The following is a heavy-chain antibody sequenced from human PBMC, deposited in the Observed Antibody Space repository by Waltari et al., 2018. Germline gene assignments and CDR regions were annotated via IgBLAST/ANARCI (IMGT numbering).Heavy chain of an antibody. CDR1: GYSISSGYY. V-gene: IGHV4-38-2*02. D-gene: IGHD3-10*01. Sequence: QVQLQESGPGLVKPSETLSLTCTVSGYSISSGYYWGWIRQPPGKGLEWIGSIYHSGRTYYNPSLKSRVTISVDTSKNQFSLKLSSVTAADTAVYYCARVAGYNWFDPWGQGTLVTVSS. CDR2: IYHSGRT. J-gene: IGHJ5*02. CDR3: ARVAGYNWFDP.